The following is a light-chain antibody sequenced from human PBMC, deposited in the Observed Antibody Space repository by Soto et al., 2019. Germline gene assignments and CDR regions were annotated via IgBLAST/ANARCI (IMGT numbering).Light chain of an antibody. CDR3: CSYAGTDTFVV. CDR1: SNDIGSYNL. CDR2: EAS. Sequence: QSVLTQPASVSGSPGQSITFSCAGTSNDIGSYNLVSWYQQHPGEAPKLIIYEASKRPSGVSSRFSGSKSGNTASLTISGLQAEDEADYYCCSYAGTDTFVVLGGGTQLTVL. V-gene: IGLV2-23*02. J-gene: IGLJ7*01.